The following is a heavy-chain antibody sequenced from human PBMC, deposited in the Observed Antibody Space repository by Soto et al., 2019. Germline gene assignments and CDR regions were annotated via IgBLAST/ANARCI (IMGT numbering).Heavy chain of an antibody. D-gene: IGHD6-25*01. J-gene: IGHJ6*02. CDR2: TRNKANSYTT. Sequence: EVQLVESGGGLVQPGGSLRLSCAASGFTFSDHYMDWVRQAPGKGLEWVGRTRNKANSYTTEYAASVKGRFTISRDDSQNSLYLQMNSLKTEDTAVYYCAREIAAASWSYYYYGMDVWGQGTTVTVSS. V-gene: IGHV3-72*01. CDR1: GFTFSDHY. CDR3: AREIAAASWSYYYYGMDV.